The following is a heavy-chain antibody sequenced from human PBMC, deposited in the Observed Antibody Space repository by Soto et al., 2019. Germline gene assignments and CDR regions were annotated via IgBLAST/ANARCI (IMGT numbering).Heavy chain of an antibody. Sequence: GSLRLSCATSGFTFSSYAMHWVRQAPGKGLEWVAVISYDGSNKYYTDSVKSRFTISRDNSKNTLYLQMNSMRAEDTDVYYWAREERCSSTSCYFYDFWSGYYIGYWGQGTLVTVSS. CDR3: AREERCSSTSCYFYDFWSGYYIGY. D-gene: IGHD3-3*01. CDR1: GFTFSSYA. CDR2: ISYDGSNK. J-gene: IGHJ4*02. V-gene: IGHV3-30-3*01.